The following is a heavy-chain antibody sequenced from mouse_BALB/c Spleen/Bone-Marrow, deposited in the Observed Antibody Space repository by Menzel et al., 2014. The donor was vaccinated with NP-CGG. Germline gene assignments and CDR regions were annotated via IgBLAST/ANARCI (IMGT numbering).Heavy chain of an antibody. D-gene: IGHD2-4*01. CDR2: IWGDGST. Sequence: QVQLQQSGPGLVAPSQSLSITCTVSGFSLTGYGVSWVRQSPGKGLEWLGMIWGDGSTDYNSALKSRLSISKDNSKSRVFLKMNRLQTDDTARYYCARDSWLITRALDYGGQGTSVTVSS. V-gene: IGHV2-6-7*01. CDR3: ARDSWLITRALDY. CDR1: GFSLTGYG. J-gene: IGHJ4*01.